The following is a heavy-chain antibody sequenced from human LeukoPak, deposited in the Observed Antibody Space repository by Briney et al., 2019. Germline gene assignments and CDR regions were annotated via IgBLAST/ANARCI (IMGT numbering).Heavy chain of an antibody. CDR2: INHSGST. J-gene: IGHJ3*02. CDR3: ARDEACSGGSCYNAFDI. Sequence: SETLSLTCVVYGGSFSGYYWSWIRQPPGKGLEWIGEINHSGSTYYNPSLKSRVTISVDTSKNQFSLKLSSVTAADTAVYYCARDEACSGGSCYNAFDIWGQGTMVTVSS. V-gene: IGHV4-34*01. D-gene: IGHD2-15*01. CDR1: GGSFSGYY.